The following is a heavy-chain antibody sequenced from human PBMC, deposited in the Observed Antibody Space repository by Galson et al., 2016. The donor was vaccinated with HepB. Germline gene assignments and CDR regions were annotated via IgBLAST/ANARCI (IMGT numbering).Heavy chain of an antibody. CDR3: ADTSARYATNWYPNWLDP. CDR2: VYWDDDY. V-gene: IGHV2-5*02. Sequence: PALVKPTQTLTLTCTVSGFSLNSYGVGVAWIRQPPGEAPEWLGAVYWDDDYRYSPALKSRITIPRDSSRDQVILTLTNMDPVDSATYNCADTSARYATNWYPNWLDPWGQGTLVTVSS. D-gene: IGHD6-13*01. CDR1: GFSLNSYGVG. J-gene: IGHJ5*02.